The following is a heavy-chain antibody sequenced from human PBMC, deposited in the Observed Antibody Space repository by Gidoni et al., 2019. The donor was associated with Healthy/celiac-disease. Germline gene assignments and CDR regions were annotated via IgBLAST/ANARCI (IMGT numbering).Heavy chain of an antibody. CDR1: GVTLSSYA. CDR2: IIGSGVST. V-gene: IGHV3-23*01. CDR3: AKSHMFGGSGSYFPFDL. D-gene: IGHD3-10*01. Sequence: EVQLLESGGGLVQQGGSLRRSCEASGVTLSSYAMRWGRQAPGNGLAWFSSIIGSGVSTYYAHSVYCRFTISRYNSKNTLYLQMNSLRAEDTAVYYCAKSHMFGGSGSYFPFDLWGRGTLVTFSS. J-gene: IGHJ2*01.